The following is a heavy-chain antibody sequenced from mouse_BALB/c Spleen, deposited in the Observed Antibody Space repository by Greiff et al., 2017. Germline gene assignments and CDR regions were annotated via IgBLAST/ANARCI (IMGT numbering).Heavy chain of an antibody. V-gene: IGHV14-3*02. D-gene: IGHD1-1*01. CDR3: AREFYYYGSSARAMDY. CDR1: GFNIKDTY. Sequence: EVKLQQSGAELVKPGASVKLSCTASGFNIKDTYMHWVKQRPEQGLEWIGRIDPANGNTKYDPKFQGKATITADTSSNTAYLQLSSLTSEDTAVYYCAREFYYYGSSARAMDYWGQGTSVTVSS. CDR2: IDPANGNT. J-gene: IGHJ4*01.